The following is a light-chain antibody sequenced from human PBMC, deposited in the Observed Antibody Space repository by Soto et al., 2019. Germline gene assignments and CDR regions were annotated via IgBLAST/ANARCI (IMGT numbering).Light chain of an antibody. CDR2: VAS. V-gene: IGKV3-15*01. J-gene: IGKJ2*01. CDR1: QGVASS. CDR3: QQYSIGGT. Sequence: EIGMTQSPATLSVSPGERATLSCRTSQGVASSLAWYQQNPGQAPRRLIYVASTRATGVPARFSGSGSGTEFTLTIGSLQSEEVAVYDWQQYSIGGTFGQGTKLEIK.